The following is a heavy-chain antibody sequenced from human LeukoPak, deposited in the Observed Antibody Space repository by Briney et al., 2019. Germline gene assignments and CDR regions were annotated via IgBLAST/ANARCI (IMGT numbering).Heavy chain of an antibody. V-gene: IGHV4-34*01. J-gene: IGHJ5*02. CDR3: ARGRGAAPNWFDP. CDR2: INHSGST. CDR1: GGSFSVYY. Sequence: SETLSLTCAVYGGSFSVYYWSWIRQPLGKGLEWIGEINHSGSTNYNPSLKSRVTISVDTSKNQFSLKLSSVTAADTAVYYCARGRGAAPNWFDPWGQGTLVTVSS. D-gene: IGHD1-26*01.